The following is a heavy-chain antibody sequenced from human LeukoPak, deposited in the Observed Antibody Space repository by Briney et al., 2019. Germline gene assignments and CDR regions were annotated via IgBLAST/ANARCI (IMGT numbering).Heavy chain of an antibody. V-gene: IGHV3-30*02. Sequence: PGGSLRLSCAASGFTFSRFGMHWVRQAPGKGLEWVAFIQNTGGSTYYADSVKGRFTLSRDNSKNTLYLQRNDLRTEDMAVYHCAKRAPENSGPNWFDPWGQGTQVSVSS. CDR2: IQNTGGST. J-gene: IGHJ5*02. D-gene: IGHD1-26*01. CDR1: GFTFSRFG. CDR3: AKRAPENSGPNWFDP.